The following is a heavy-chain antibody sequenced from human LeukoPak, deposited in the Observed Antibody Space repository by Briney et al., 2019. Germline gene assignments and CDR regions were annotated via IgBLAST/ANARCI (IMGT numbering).Heavy chain of an antibody. CDR3: ARWTTTYLDY. CDR2: INPSGGST. CDR1: GYTFTSYG. V-gene: IGHV1-46*01. J-gene: IGHJ4*02. Sequence: EASVKVSCKASGYTFTSYGISWVRQAPGQGLEWMGIINPSGGSTNFAQKFQGRVTMTTDTSTITVYMELSSLRSEDTAVYYCARWTTTYLDYWGQGTLVTVSS. D-gene: IGHD4-11*01.